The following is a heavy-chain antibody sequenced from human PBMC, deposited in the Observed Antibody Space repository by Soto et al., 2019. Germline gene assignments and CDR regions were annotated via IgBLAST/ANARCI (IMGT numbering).Heavy chain of an antibody. CDR1: RYTFTSFS. CDR2: ISTSDGKT. D-gene: IGHD6-13*01. Sequence: QVQLVQSGGEVKKPGASVKVSCKASRYTFTSFSISWVRQAPGQALKWMGWISTSDGKTNYAQNLQGRVTMTTDTSTSTAYMELRSLRSDDTAVYYCARGRAASAVYGMDVWGQGTTVTVSS. J-gene: IGHJ6*02. V-gene: IGHV1-18*01. CDR3: ARGRAASAVYGMDV.